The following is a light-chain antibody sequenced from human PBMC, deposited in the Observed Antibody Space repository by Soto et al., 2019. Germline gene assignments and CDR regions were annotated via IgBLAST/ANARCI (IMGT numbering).Light chain of an antibody. CDR1: QSVSSY. J-gene: IGKJ4*01. CDR3: QQRSNWPLS. CDR2: DAS. Sequence: EIVLPQSPATLSLSPGERATLSCRASQSVSSYLAWYQQKPGQAPRLLIYDASNRSTGIPARFSGSGSGTDFTLTLSSLEPEDFAVYYCQQRSNWPLSFGGGTKVEIK. V-gene: IGKV3-11*01.